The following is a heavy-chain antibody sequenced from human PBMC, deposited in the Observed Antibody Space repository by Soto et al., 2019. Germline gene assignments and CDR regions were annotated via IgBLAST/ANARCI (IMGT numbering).Heavy chain of an antibody. CDR2: IYYSGST. CDR3: ARSVPPSSVLPPYYYYNGMDV. J-gene: IGHJ6*02. CDR1: GVSIRSSSDY. Sequence: QLQLQESAPGLVKPSDTLSLTCTVSGVSIRSSSDYWGWIRQPPGKGLEWIGSIYYSGSTYYNPSLKSRVTISVDTSKYQFSLELSSVAAADAALYYCARSVPPSSVLPPYYYYNGMDVWCQGTTVSVSS. D-gene: IGHD3-22*01. V-gene: IGHV4-39*01.